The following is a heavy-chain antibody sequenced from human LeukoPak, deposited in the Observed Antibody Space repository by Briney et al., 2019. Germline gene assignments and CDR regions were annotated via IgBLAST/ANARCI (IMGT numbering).Heavy chain of an antibody. V-gene: IGHV6-1*01. D-gene: IGHD5-12*01. CDR2: TYYRSKWYN. J-gene: IGHJ5*02. CDR3: ARVYLFVATNWFDP. Sequence: SQTLSLTCAITGDSVSSNSAAWNWIRQSPSRGLEWLGRTYYRSKWYNDYAVSVKSRITINPDTSKNQFSLKLSSVTAADTAVYYCARVYLFVATNWFDPWGQGTLVTVSS. CDR1: GDSVSSNSAA.